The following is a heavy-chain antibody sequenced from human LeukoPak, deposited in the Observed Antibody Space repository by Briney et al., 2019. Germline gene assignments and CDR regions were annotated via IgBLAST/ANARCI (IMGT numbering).Heavy chain of an antibody. V-gene: IGHV3-21*04. Sequence: GGSLRLSCAASGFTFSSYSMNRVRQAPGKGLEWVASISSSSSYIYYADSVKGRFTISRDNAKNSLYLQMNSRRAEDTAVYCCAKDRGRHLGYCSSTSCYPNWFDPWGQGTLVTVSS. CDR1: GFTFSSYS. CDR2: ISSSSSYI. D-gene: IGHD2-2*01. J-gene: IGHJ5*02. CDR3: AKDRGRHLGYCSSTSCYPNWFDP.